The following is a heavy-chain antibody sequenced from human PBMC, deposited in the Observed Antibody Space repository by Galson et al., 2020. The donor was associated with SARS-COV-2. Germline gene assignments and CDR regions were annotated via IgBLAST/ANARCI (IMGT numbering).Heavy chain of an antibody. D-gene: IGHD6-19*01. CDR3: VRGDIQYGIGWYGPREAFDI. Sequence: SEPLSLTFSVPGYSFKTAHSSGWTRQPPGTGLEWISTIHHSESTYYNPSLSGRVTLSIDTAKSQFSLRLSFVTAADTAVYYCVRGDIQYGIGWYGPREAFDIWGQGTMVSVSS. CDR1: GYSFKTAHS. J-gene: IGHJ3*02. CDR2: IHHSEST. V-gene: IGHV4-38-2*02.